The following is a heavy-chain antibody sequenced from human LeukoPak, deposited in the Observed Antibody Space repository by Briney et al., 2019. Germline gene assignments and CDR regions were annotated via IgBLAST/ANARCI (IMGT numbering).Heavy chain of an antibody. CDR3: ARAPTGFPNWFDP. CDR2: IHPGDSDT. V-gene: IGHV5-51*01. J-gene: IGHJ5*02. Sequence: GESLKISCKGSGYSFGTYWIAWFGRLPGKGLDWMGIIHPGDSDTRYSPSFQGQVTISADKSINTAYLQWSSLKASDTAMYYCARAPTGFPNWFDPWGQGTPVTVSS. CDR1: GYSFGTYW.